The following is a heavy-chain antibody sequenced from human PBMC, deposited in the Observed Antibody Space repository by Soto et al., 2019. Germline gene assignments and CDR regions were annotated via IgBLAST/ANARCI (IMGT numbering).Heavy chain of an antibody. Sequence: SETLSLTCDVYGGSFSGYIWTWIRQTPGKGLQWIGLVYHGGSFNYNPSLTSRVTLSVETSKNQFSMRVTSVTAADTAVYYCARSYYDSTGFAVDPWGQGTLVTV. CDR3: ARSYYDSTGFAVDP. J-gene: IGHJ5*02. CDR2: VYHGGSF. CDR1: GGSFSGYI. V-gene: IGHV4-34*01. D-gene: IGHD3-22*01.